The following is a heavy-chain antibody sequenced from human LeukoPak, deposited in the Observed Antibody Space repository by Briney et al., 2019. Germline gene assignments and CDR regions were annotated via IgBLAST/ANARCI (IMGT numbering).Heavy chain of an antibody. V-gene: IGHV3-30*03. D-gene: IGHD5-18*01. CDR1: GFTFSSYG. Sequence: PGGSLRLSCAASGFTFSSYGMHWVRQAPGEGLEWVAVISYDGSNKYYADSVKGRFTISRDNSKNTLYLQMNSLRAEDTAVYYCAVDTAMVTTSYPDYWGQGTLVTVSS. J-gene: IGHJ4*02. CDR2: ISYDGSNK. CDR3: AVDTAMVTTSYPDY.